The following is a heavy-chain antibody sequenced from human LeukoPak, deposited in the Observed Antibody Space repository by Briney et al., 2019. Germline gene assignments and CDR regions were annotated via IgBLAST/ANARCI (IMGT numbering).Heavy chain of an antibody. CDR2: IYSGGST. CDR1: GFTVSSNY. Sequence: GGSLRLSCAASGFTVSSNYMSWVRQAPGKGLEWVSVIYSGGSTCYADSVKGRFTISRDNSKNTLYLQMNSLRAEDTAVYYCARDSSGWYKVWGQGTLVTVSS. D-gene: IGHD6-19*01. V-gene: IGHV3-66*01. J-gene: IGHJ4*02. CDR3: ARDSSGWYKV.